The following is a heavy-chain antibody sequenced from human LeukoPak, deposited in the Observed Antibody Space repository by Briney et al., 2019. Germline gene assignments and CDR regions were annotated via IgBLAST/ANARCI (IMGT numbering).Heavy chain of an antibody. V-gene: IGHV1-8*03. Sequence: ASVKVSCKASGYTFTGYYMHWVRQAPGQGLEWMGWMNPNSGNTGYAQKFQGRVTITRNTSISTAYMELSSLRSEDTAVYYCARGQGYSYGYPPDYWGQGTLVTVSS. D-gene: IGHD5-18*01. J-gene: IGHJ4*02. CDR2: MNPNSGNT. CDR1: GYTFTGYY. CDR3: ARGQGYSYGYPPDY.